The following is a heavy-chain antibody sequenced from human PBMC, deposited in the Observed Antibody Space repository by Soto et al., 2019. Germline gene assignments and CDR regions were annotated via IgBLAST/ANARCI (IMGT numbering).Heavy chain of an antibody. D-gene: IGHD6-13*01. CDR1: GGSISSGDYY. CDR2: IYYSGST. CDR3: ARTAAAGTYFDY. V-gene: IGHV4-30-4*01. J-gene: IGHJ4*02. Sequence: KTSETLSLTCTVSGGSISSGDYYWSWIRQPPGKGLEWIGYIYYSGSTHYNPSLKSRVTISVDTSKNQFSLKLSSVTAADTAVYYCARTAAAGTYFDYWGQGTLVTVSS.